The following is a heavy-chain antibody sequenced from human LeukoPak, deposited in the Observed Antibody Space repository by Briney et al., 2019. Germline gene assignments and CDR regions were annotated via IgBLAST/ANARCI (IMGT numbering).Heavy chain of an antibody. CDR3: AKDYEGNWFDS. CDR2: ISANGFKT. J-gene: IGHJ5*01. V-gene: IGHV3-23*01. D-gene: IGHD3-16*01. Sequence: GGSLRLSWAASGFTFGSSAISWVRQAPGKGVVWVSTISANGFKTYHADSVKGRFTISRDNSKNTLYLQMNSLRAEDTAVYYCAKDYEGNWFDSWGQGTLVTVSS. CDR1: GFTFGSSA.